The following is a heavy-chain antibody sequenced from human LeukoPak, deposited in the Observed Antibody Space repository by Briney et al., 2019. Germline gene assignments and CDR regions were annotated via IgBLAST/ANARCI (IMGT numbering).Heavy chain of an antibody. V-gene: IGHV4-34*01. D-gene: IGHD3-10*02. CDR3: ARYCCSENYCISY. CDR1: GASFSTNY. Sequence: SETLSLTCAVYGASFSTNYWIWIRQPPGKGLEWIGEINHSGTITYKPSLKSRLTISADTSKNHFSLKLSSVTAADTAVYYCARYCCSENYCISYWGQGTLVTVSS. CDR2: INHSGTI. J-gene: IGHJ4*01.